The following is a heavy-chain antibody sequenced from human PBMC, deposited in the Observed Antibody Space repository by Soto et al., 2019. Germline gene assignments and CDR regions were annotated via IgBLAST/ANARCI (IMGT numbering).Heavy chain of an antibody. J-gene: IGHJ4*02. CDR2: ISAYNGNT. CDR3: VRAGQYYDSSGYAN. CDR1: GYSFATSG. D-gene: IGHD3-22*01. Sequence: QVKLVQSGTEVKKPGASMKVSCKASGYSFATSGISWVRQAPGQGLEWMGWISAYNGNTNYDQKLQDRVTMTTDTPTSTAYLELRSLRSGDTAVYYCVRAGQYYDSSGYANWGQGTLVTVSS. V-gene: IGHV1-18*01.